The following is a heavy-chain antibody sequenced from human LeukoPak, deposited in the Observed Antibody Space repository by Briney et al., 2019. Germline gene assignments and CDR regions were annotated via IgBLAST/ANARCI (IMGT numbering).Heavy chain of an antibody. D-gene: IGHD3-10*01. V-gene: IGHV4-59*01. CDR2: IYYSGST. CDR3: ARRLLWFGEAGWFDP. Sequence: SETLSLTCTVSGGSISSYYWSWIRQPPGKGLEWVGYIYYSGSTNYNPSLKSQVTISVDTSKNQFSLKLSSVTAADTAVYYCARRLLWFGEAGWFDPWGQGTLVTVSS. CDR1: GGSISSYY. J-gene: IGHJ5*02.